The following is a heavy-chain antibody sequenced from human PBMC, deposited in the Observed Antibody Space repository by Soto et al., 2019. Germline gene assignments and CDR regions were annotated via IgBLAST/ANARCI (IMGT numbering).Heavy chain of an antibody. CDR3: AKDIRIAAAEYYYYGMDV. J-gene: IGHJ6*02. D-gene: IGHD6-13*01. CDR2: IWYDGSNK. CDR1: GFTFSSYG. Sequence: GGSLRLSCAASGFTFSSYGMHWVRQAPGKGLEWVAIIWYDGSNKYYADSVKGRFAISRDNAKNSLYLQMNSLRAEDTALYYCAKDIRIAAAEYYYYGMDVWGQGTTVTVSS. V-gene: IGHV3-30*02.